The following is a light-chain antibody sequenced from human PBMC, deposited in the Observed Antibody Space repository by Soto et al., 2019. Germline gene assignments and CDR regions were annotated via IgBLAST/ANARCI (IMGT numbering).Light chain of an antibody. CDR3: QQRSNWPPMYT. Sequence: EIVLTQSPATLSLSPGERATLSCRASQSVSGSLAWYQQKPGQAPRLLIYDASNRATGIPARFSGSGSGTDFTLTISSLEPEDFAVYYCQQRSNWPPMYTFGQGTKLEI. CDR1: QSVSGS. V-gene: IGKV3-11*01. CDR2: DAS. J-gene: IGKJ2*01.